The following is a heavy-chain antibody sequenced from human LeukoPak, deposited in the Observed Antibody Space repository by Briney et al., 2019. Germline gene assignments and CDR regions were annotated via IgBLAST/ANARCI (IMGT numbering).Heavy chain of an antibody. D-gene: IGHD1-26*01. CDR3: ARLRRVGATPFDY. CDR2: IYHSGST. CDR1: GYSISSVYY. J-gene: IGHJ4*02. V-gene: IGHV4-38-2*02. Sequence: SETLSLTCIVSGYSISSVYYWGWIRQPPGKGLEWIGSIYHSGSTYYNPSLKSRVAISVDTSKNQFSLQLNSVTAADTAMYYCARLRRVGATPFDYWGQGTLVTVSS.